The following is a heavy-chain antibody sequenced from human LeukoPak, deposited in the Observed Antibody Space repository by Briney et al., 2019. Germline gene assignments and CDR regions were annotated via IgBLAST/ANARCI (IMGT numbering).Heavy chain of an antibody. CDR3: ARSWPHQSIFDYYYYMDV. CDR2: IYTSGST. CDR1: GGSISSGSYY. J-gene: IGHJ6*03. Sequence: SQALSLTCTVSGGSISSGSYYWSWTRQPAGKGLEWIGRIYTSGSTNYNPSLKSRVTISVDTSKNQFSLKLSSVTAADTAVYYCARSWPHQSIFDYYYYMDVWGKGTTVTVSS. D-gene: IGHD3-3*01. V-gene: IGHV4-61*02.